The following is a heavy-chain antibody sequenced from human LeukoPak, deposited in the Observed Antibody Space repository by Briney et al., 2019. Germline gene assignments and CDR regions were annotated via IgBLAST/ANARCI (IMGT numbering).Heavy chain of an antibody. CDR3: ASYYYDSSGYYHFDY. D-gene: IGHD3-22*01. V-gene: IGHV1-3*01. CDR1: GYTFTSYA. J-gene: IGHJ4*02. CDR2: INAGNGNT. Sequence: ASVKVSCEASGYTFTSYAMHWVRQAPGQRLEWMGWINAGNGNTKYSQKFQGRVTITRDTSASTAYMELSSLRSEDTAVYYCASYYYDSSGYYHFDYWGQGTLVTVSS.